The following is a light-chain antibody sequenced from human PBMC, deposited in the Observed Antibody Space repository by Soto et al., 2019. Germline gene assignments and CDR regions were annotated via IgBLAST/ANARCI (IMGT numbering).Light chain of an antibody. Sequence: QSALTQPASVSGSPGQSITISCTGSSTDVGAYHLVSWYQHLPGKDPQLIIYETTKRPSRVSNRFSGSKSGNTASLTISGLLAEDEADYYCSSYTGSYTVMFGRGTKLTVL. J-gene: IGLJ3*02. CDR1: STDVGAYHL. CDR3: SSYTGSYTVM. CDR2: ETT. V-gene: IGLV2-23*01.